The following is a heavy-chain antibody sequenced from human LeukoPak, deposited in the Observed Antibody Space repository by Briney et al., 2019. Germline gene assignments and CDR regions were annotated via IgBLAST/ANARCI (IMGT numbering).Heavy chain of an antibody. CDR2: INTNTGNP. J-gene: IGHJ4*02. Sequence: ASVKVSCKASGYTFTSYAMNWVRQAPGQGLEWMGWINTNTGNPTYAQGFTGRFVFSLDTSVSTAYLQISSLKAEDTAVYYRARDRAEQQLVRVFDYWGQGTLVTVSS. V-gene: IGHV7-4-1*02. CDR1: GYTFTSYA. D-gene: IGHD6-13*01. CDR3: ARDRAEQQLVRVFDY.